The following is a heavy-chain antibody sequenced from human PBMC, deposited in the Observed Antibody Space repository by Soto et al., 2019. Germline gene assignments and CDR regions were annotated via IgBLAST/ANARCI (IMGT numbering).Heavy chain of an antibody. J-gene: IGHJ4*02. Sequence: QVQLVQSGAEVKKPGASVKVSCKASGYTFTSYAMHWVRQAPGQRLEWMGWINAGNGNTKYSQKFQGRVTITRDTSASTAYMELSSLRSEDTAVYYCARDNPRDLVLAKRGYYFDYWGQGTLVTVSS. CDR2: INAGNGNT. CDR3: ARDNPRDLVLAKRGYYFDY. D-gene: IGHD2-21*02. CDR1: GYTFTSYA. V-gene: IGHV1-3*01.